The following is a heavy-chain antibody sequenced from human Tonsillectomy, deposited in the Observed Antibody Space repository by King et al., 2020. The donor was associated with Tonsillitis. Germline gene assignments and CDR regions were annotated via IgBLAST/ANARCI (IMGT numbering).Heavy chain of an antibody. CDR1: GFTFSSSW. J-gene: IGHJ4*02. CDR2: INPDGSEK. V-gene: IGHV3-7*01. Sequence: VQLVESGGGLVRPGGSLRLSCAASGFTFSSSWMNWVRQAPGKGLEWVANINPDGSEKNYVDSVKGRFTISRDNDKNSLYLQMNSLRAEDTAVFYCVRRGGSGWPFGSWGQGTLVTVSS. D-gene: IGHD6-19*01. CDR3: VRRGGSGWPFGS.